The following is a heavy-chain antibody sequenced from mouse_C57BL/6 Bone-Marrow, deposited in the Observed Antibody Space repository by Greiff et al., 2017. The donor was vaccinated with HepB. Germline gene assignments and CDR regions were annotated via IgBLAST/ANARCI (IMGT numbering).Heavy chain of an antibody. Sequence: VQRVESGPGLVAPSQSLSITCTVSGFSLTSYGVHWVRQPPGKGLEWLVVIWSDGSTTYNSALKSRLSISKDNSKSQVSLKMNSLQTDDTAMYYCASHYYGSSYDVAYWGQGTLVTVSA. D-gene: IGHD1-1*01. CDR3: ASHYYGSSYDVAY. V-gene: IGHV2-6*03. CDR2: IWSDGST. J-gene: IGHJ3*01. CDR1: GFSLTSYG.